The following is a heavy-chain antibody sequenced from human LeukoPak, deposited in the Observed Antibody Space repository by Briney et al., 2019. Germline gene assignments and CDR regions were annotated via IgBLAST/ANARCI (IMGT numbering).Heavy chain of an antibody. CDR2: ITGSGDST. Sequence: PGGSLRLSCAASGFTFSNYAMRWVRQAPGKGLEWVSSITGSGDSTYYADSVKGRFTISRDNSQNTLYLQMNSLRAEDTAVCYCADSNYWYPDDYWGQGTLVTVSS. CDR3: ADSNYWYPDDY. CDR1: GFTFSNYA. D-gene: IGHD4-11*01. J-gene: IGHJ4*02. V-gene: IGHV3-23*01.